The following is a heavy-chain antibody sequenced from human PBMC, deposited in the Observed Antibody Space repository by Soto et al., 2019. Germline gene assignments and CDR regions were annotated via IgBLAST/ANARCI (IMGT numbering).Heavy chain of an antibody. J-gene: IGHJ5*02. CDR2: ISSSSSYI. D-gene: IGHD2-2*01. Sequence: GGSLRLSCAASGFTSSSYSMNWVRQAPGKGLEWVSSISSSSSYIYYADSVKGRFTISRDNAKNSLYLQMNSLRAEDTAVYYCARVNCSSTSCYVGWFDPWGQGTLVTVSS. CDR3: ARVNCSSTSCYVGWFDP. CDR1: GFTSSSYS. V-gene: IGHV3-21*01.